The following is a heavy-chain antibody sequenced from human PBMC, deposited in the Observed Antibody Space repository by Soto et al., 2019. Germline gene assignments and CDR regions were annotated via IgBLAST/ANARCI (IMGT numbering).Heavy chain of an antibody. J-gene: IGHJ4*02. CDR3: ARLGRLGYCSGGSCFVRGQMDY. V-gene: IGHV4-59*08. Sequence: AETLSLTCTVSGGSISSYYWSWIRQPPGKGLEWIGYIYYSGSTNYNPSLKSRVTISVDTSKNQFSLKLSSVTAADTAVYYCARLGRLGYCSGGSCFVRGQMDYWGQGTLVTVSS. CDR1: GGSISSYY. D-gene: IGHD2-15*01. CDR2: IYYSGST.